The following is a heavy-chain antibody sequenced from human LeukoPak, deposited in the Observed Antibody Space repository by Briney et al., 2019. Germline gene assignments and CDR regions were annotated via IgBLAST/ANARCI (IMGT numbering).Heavy chain of an antibody. J-gene: IGHJ4*02. CDR1: GFTVSSNY. CDR3: AKDRMLDSGYDSPMFDY. V-gene: IGHV3-53*01. Sequence: GGSLRLSCAASGFTVSSNYMSWVRQAPGKGLEWVSVIYSGGSTYYADSVKGRFTISRDNSKNTLYLQMNSLRAEDTAVYYCAKDRMLDSGYDSPMFDYWGQGTLVTVSS. CDR2: IYSGGST. D-gene: IGHD5-12*01.